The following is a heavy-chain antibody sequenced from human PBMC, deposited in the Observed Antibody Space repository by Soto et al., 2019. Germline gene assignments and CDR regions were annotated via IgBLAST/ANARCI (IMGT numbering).Heavy chain of an antibody. CDR1: GFTFSGSA. J-gene: IGHJ4*02. V-gene: IGHV3-73*02. CDR2: IRSKANSYAT. Sequence: EVQLAESGGGLVQPGGSLKLSCAASGFTFSGSAMHWVRQASGKGLEWVGRIRSKANSYATAYAASVKGRFTISRDDSKNTAYLQMNSLKTEDTAVYYCTMGLLWFGAYWGQGTLVTVSS. D-gene: IGHD3-10*01. CDR3: TMGLLWFGAY.